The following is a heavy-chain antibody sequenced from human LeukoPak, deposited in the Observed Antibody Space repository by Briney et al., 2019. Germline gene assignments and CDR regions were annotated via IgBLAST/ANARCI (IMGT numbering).Heavy chain of an antibody. CDR2: ISDHGKSR. CDR1: GFIFSNYE. CDR3: AWARIAAPFLDY. J-gene: IGHJ4*02. D-gene: IGHD6-13*01. V-gene: IGHV3-48*03. Sequence: GGSLRLSCVASGFIFSNYEMNWLRQTPAKGLEWVSYISDHGKSRNYVDSVKGRFTISRDNAKNSLYLQMNSLRVEDTAIYFCAWARIAAPFLDYWGQGTLVTVSS.